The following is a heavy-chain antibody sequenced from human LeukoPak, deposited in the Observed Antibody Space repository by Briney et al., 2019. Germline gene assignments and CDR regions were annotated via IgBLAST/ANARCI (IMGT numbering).Heavy chain of an antibody. CDR2: ISDTGGNT. CDR1: GFTFSTYA. CDR3: AKGRTNDY. D-gene: IGHD1/OR15-1a*01. Sequence: GGSLRLSCAASGFTFSTYAMSWVRQTPERGLEWVSAISDTGGNTFYADSVKGRFTISRDNSKNTLYLQMNSLRAEDTVIYYCAKGRTNDYWGQGTLVTVSS. J-gene: IGHJ4*02. V-gene: IGHV3-23*01.